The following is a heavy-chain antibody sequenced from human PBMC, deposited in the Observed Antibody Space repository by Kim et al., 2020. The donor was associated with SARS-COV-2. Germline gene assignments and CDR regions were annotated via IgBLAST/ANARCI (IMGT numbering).Heavy chain of an antibody. D-gene: IGHD3-16*01. CDR2: IYPANSDT. V-gene: IGHV5-51*01. CDR1: GYNFATYW. Sequence: GESLKISCKTSGYNFATYWIAWVRQMPGKGLEWMGIIYPANSDTRYSPSFQGQVTISADKSISSAYLQWSSLKASDTAMYYCARHLSMGAYPYTHSDYWGQGTLVTVSS. CDR3: ARHLSMGAYPYTHSDY. J-gene: IGHJ4*02.